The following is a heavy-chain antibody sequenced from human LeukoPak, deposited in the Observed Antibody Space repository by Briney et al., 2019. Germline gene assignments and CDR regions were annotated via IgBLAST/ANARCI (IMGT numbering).Heavy chain of an antibody. D-gene: IGHD3-10*02. CDR2: ISSSGSTI. V-gene: IGHV3-48*03. CDR3: AELGITMIGGV. J-gene: IGHJ6*04. Sequence: GGSLRLSCAASGFTFTNFAMSWVRQAPGKGLEWVSYISSSGSTIYYADSVKGRFTISRDNAKNSLYLQMNSLRAEDTAVYYCAELGITMIGGVWGKGTTVTISS. CDR1: GFTFTNFA.